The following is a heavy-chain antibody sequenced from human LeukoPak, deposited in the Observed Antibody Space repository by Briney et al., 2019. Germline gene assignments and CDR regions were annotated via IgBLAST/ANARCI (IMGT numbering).Heavy chain of an antibody. CDR2: ISNSGST. Sequence: SETLSLTCTVSGGSISSHYWTWLRQSPVKGLEWIGDISNSGSTSYNPSLKSRVTISIDTSKNQFSLKLSSVTAADTAVYYCGRDALVGYFSYYYMDVWGKGTTVTVSS. CDR3: GRDALVGYFSYYYMDV. D-gene: IGHD2-15*01. CDR1: GGSISSHY. V-gene: IGHV4-59*11. J-gene: IGHJ6*03.